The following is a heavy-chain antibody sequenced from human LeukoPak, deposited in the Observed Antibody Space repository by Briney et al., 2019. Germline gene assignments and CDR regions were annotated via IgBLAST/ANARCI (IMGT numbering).Heavy chain of an antibody. D-gene: IGHD2-15*01. V-gene: IGHV3-74*01. J-gene: IGHJ4*02. Sequence: GGSLRLSCAASGFTFSSYWMHWVRQAPGKGLLWVSRMNSDGSSTTYAHSVEGLFTISRDNAKSTLYLQMSSLRAEDTAVYYCARDYCSAGSCVGLDYWGQGTQVTVSS. CDR2: MNSDGSST. CDR3: ARDYCSAGSCVGLDY. CDR1: GFTFSSYW.